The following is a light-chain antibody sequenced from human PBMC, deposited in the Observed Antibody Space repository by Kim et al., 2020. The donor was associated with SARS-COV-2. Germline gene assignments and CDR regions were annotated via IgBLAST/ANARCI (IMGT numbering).Light chain of an antibody. V-gene: IGLV2-8*01. Sequence: QSALTQPPSASGSPGQSVTISCTGTSSDIGGYERVSWYKHHPGKAPKLIIYEVNMRPSGVPDRFSGSKSGNTASLTVSGLQAEDEADYYCCSYAGSNNWVFGVGTKLTVL. CDR3: CSYAGSNNWV. J-gene: IGLJ3*02. CDR1: SSDIGGYER. CDR2: EVN.